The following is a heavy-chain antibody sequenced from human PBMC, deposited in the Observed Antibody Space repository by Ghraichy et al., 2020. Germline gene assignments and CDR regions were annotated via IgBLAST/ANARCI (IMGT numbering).Heavy chain of an antibody. D-gene: IGHD4-17*01. CDR3: ARAPSSLVTTYYFDY. J-gene: IGHJ4*02. V-gene: IGHV3-30-3*01. Sequence: GGSLRLSCAASGFTFSSYAMHWVRQAPGKGLEWVAVISYDGSNKYYADSVKGRFTISRDNSKNTLYLQMNSLRAEDTAVYYCARAPSSLVTTYYFDYWGQGTLVTVSS. CDR2: ISYDGSNK. CDR1: GFTFSSYA.